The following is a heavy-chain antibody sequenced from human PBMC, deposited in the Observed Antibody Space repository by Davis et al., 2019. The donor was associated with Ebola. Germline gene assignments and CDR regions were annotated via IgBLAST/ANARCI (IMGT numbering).Heavy chain of an antibody. CDR2: ISTNGETT. D-gene: IGHD2-15*01. CDR3: VKDRFTVVVVHGGFDF. CDR1: GFTFSSYA. V-gene: IGHV3-64D*06. J-gene: IGHJ4*02. Sequence: GGSLRLSCAAPGFTFSSYAMHWVRQAPGKGLESVSRISTNGETTYYAESVKGRFTISRDKSKDTLYLQMRSLRTEDTAVYYCVKDRFTVVVVHGGFDFWGQGALVTVSS.